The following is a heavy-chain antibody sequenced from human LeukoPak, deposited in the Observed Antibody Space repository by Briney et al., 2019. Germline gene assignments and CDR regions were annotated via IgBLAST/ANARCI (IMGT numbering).Heavy chain of an antibody. CDR3: ARDFIAVAGFSGINFYYYYMDV. CDR1: GYTFTGYY. J-gene: IGHJ6*03. D-gene: IGHD6-19*01. Sequence: ASVKVSCKASGYTFTGYYIHWVRQAPGQGLEWMGWINPNSGYTNYAQKFQGRVTMTRDTSISTAYMELSRLRSDDTAVYYCARDFIAVAGFSGINFYYYYMDVWGKGTTVTVSS. V-gene: IGHV1-2*02. CDR2: INPNSGYT.